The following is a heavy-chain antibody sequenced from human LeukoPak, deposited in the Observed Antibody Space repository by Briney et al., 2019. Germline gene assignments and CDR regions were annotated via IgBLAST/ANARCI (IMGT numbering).Heavy chain of an antibody. V-gene: IGHV4-34*01. J-gene: IGHJ4*02. D-gene: IGHD5-12*01. Sequence: SETLSLTCAVYGGSFSGYYWSWIRQPPGKGLEWIGEINHSGSTNYNPSLKSRVTISVDSSKNQFSLKLSSVTAADTAVYYCARGKWLRSSLDYWGQGTLVTVSS. CDR2: INHSGST. CDR3: ARGKWLRSSLDY. CDR1: GGSFSGYY.